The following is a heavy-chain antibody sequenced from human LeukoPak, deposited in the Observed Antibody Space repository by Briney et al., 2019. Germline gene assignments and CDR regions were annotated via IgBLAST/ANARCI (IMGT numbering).Heavy chain of an antibody. CDR2: IYYSGST. CDR3: ARAGTYYYDSSGYPWAFDI. Sequence: SETLSLTCTVSGGSISSYYWSWIRQPPGKGLEWIGYIYYSGSTNYNPSLKSRVTISVDTSKNQFSLKLSSVTAADTAVYCCARAGTYYYDSSGYPWAFDIWGQGTMVTVSS. V-gene: IGHV4-59*01. J-gene: IGHJ3*02. D-gene: IGHD3-22*01. CDR1: GGSISSYY.